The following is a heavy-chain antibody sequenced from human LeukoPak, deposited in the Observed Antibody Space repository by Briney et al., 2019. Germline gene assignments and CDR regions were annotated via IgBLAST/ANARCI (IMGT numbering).Heavy chain of an antibody. CDR3: ARDDCSSTSCPQGHWFDP. Sequence: GASVKVSCKASGYTSTGYYMHWVRQAPGQGLEWMGWINPNSGGTNYAQKFQGRVTMTRDTSISTAYMELSRLRSDDTAVYYCARDDCSSTSCPQGHWFDPWGQGTLVTVSS. D-gene: IGHD2-2*01. V-gene: IGHV1-2*02. CDR2: INPNSGGT. J-gene: IGHJ5*02. CDR1: GYTSTGYY.